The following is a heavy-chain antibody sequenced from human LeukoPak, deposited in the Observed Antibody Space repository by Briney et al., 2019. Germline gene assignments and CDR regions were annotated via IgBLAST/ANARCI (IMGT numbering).Heavy chain of an antibody. J-gene: IGHJ4*02. Sequence: GGSLRLSCAASGFTFRSYWMHWVRQAPGKGLEWVSRVNSDGSSTNYADSVKGRFTISRDNARNTLYLQMNSLRAEDTAVYYCAKDLQYTIGCDYWGQGTLVTVSS. CDR3: AKDLQYTIGCDY. V-gene: IGHV3-74*01. CDR2: VNSDGSST. CDR1: GFTFRSYW. D-gene: IGHD3-3*01.